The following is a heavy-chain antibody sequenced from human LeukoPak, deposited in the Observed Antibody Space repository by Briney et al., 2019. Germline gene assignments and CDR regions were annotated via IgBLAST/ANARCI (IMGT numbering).Heavy chain of an antibody. J-gene: IGHJ6*03. CDR1: GFTFSSYA. D-gene: IGHD2-15*01. Sequence: GGSLRLSCAASGFTFSSYAMSWVRQAPGKGLEWVSAISGSGGSTYYADSVTGRFTISRDNSKNTLYLQMNSLRAEDTAVYYCAKAGSVGGSCFLCYYYYYYMDVWGKGTTVTVSS. V-gene: IGHV3-23*01. CDR3: AKAGSVGGSCFLCYYYYYYMDV. CDR2: ISGSGGST.